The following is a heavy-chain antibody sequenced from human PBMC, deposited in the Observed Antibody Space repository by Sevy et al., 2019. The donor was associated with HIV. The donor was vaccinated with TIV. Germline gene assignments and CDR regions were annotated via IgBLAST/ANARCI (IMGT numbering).Heavy chain of an antibody. D-gene: IGHD2-8*01. CDR1: GVSISSSSYD. CDR2: FFFTGST. J-gene: IGHJ4*02. Sequence: SETLSLTCTVSGVSISSSSYDWGWIRQPPGKGLEWIASFFFTGSTYYNPSLKSRVTISVDTSNNQFSLKLNSGTAADTALYYCARQGGLVYRAFDYWGQGTLVTVSS. V-gene: IGHV4-39*01. CDR3: ARQGGLVYRAFDY.